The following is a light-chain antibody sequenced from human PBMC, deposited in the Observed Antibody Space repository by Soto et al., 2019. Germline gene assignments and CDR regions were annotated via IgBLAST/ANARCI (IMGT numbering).Light chain of an antibody. J-gene: IGKJ4*01. CDR2: GAS. CDR1: QNLGNSY. Sequence: EILLTQSPGTLSLSPGERATLSCKASQNLGNSYLAWYQQKPGQSPRLLISGASSRATGIPDRFSGSVSGTDYTLTISRLEPEDFAVYYCQQYGYTTLCRAFGGGTKVEIK. V-gene: IGKV3-20*01. CDR3: QQYGYTTLCRA.